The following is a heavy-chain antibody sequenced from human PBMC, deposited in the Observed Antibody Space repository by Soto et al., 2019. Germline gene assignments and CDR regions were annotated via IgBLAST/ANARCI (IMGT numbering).Heavy chain of an antibody. Sequence: QVHLQQWGAGLLKPSETLSLTCAVNGGSLTGYYWSWIRQPPGKGLEWIGEIKDGGVTNYSPSLKGRVAMSADTSKNQFSLKLNSVTAPDAAVYSCARGQEGIVATHWDQGTLVTVSS. CDR1: GGSLTGYY. CDR2: IKDGGVT. J-gene: IGHJ4*02. CDR3: ARGQEGIVATH. D-gene: IGHD5-12*01. V-gene: IGHV4-34*01.